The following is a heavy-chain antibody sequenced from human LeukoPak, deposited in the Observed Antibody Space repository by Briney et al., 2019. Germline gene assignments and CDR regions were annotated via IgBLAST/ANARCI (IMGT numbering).Heavy chain of an antibody. V-gene: IGHV4-39*07. Sequence: SETLSLTCTVSGGSISSYYWSWIRQPPGKGLEWIGSIYYSGSTYYNPSLKSRVTISVDTSKNQFSLKLSSVTAADTVVYYCARVGGYCSGGSCYSLIVNQYYYYYYMDVWGKGTTVTISS. CDR2: IYYSGST. D-gene: IGHD2-15*01. CDR3: ARVGGYCSGGSCYSLIVNQYYYYYYMDV. CDR1: GGSISSYY. J-gene: IGHJ6*03.